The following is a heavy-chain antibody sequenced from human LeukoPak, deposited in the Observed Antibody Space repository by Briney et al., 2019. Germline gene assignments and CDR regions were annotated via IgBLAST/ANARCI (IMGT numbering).Heavy chain of an antibody. CDR1: GYTFTTYV. J-gene: IGHJ1*01. CDR2: ISAYNGNT. V-gene: IGHV1-18*01. CDR3: ARDGVGYCSSTSCYRDFQH. D-gene: IGHD2-2*02. Sequence: GASVKVSCKASGYTFTTYVISWGRQAPGQGLEWMGWISAYNGNTNYAQKLHGRGTMSTDTSTSADYMELRSVRSDDTAVYYCARDGVGYCSSTSCYRDFQHWGQGTLVTVSS.